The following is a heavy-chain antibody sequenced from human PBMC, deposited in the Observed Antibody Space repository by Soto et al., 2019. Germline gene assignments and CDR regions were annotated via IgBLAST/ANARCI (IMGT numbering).Heavy chain of an antibody. J-gene: IGHJ6*03. CDR1: GFSFSDYS. Sequence: EVQLGESGGGLVKPGGSLRLSCAASGFSFSDYSMNWVRQAPGKGLEWVSSISGSTSYIYYADSLKGRFTVSRDNAEKSRYLQMNSLRAEDTAVYYCARDGAFCSGTGCRDYYHYMDFWGKGTTVTVSS. D-gene: IGHD2-2*01. CDR3: ARDGAFCSGTGCRDYYHYMDF. V-gene: IGHV3-21*01. CDR2: ISGSTSYI.